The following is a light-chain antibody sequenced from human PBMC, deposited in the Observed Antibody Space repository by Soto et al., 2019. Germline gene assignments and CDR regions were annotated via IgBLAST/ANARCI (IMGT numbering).Light chain of an antibody. J-gene: IGKJ1*01. V-gene: IGKV3-20*01. CDR1: QSVSSNH. CDR2: GGS. Sequence: DMVLTQSQGTLSLSPGERATLYCRASQSVSSNHLAWYQQKPGQAPRLLIYGGSSRATGIPVRFSGSGSETDFTLTITRLEPEDFAMYYCQQYSSSRTFGQGTKVDIK. CDR3: QQYSSSRT.